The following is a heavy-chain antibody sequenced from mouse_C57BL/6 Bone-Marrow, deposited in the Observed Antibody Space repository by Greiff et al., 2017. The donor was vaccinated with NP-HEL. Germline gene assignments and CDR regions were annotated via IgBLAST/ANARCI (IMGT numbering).Heavy chain of an antibody. CDR1: GYTFTSYW. D-gene: IGHD4-1*01. J-gene: IGHJ2*01. CDR2: LYPGSGST. V-gene: IGHV1-55*01. CDR3: ARWEDY. Sequence: QVQLQQPGAELVKPGASVKMSCKASGYTFTSYWITWVKQRPGQGLEWIGDLYPGSGSTNYNEKFTSKATLTVDTSSRTACMPLSRLTSEDSAIYYCARWEDYWGQGTTLTVSS.